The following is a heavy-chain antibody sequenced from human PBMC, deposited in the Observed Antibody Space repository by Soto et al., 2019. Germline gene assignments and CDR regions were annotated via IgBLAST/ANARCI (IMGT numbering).Heavy chain of an antibody. CDR1: GGTFSSHA. CDR3: ARSILSCISTSCQEDGMDV. V-gene: IGHV1-69*13. CDR2: IIPIFGTA. J-gene: IGHJ6*02. Sequence: GASVKVSCKASGGTFSSHAISWVRQAPGQGLEWMGGIIPIFGTANYAQKFQGRVTITADESTSTAYMELSSLRSEDTAVYYCARSILSCISTSCQEDGMDVWGQGTTVTVSS. D-gene: IGHD2-2*01.